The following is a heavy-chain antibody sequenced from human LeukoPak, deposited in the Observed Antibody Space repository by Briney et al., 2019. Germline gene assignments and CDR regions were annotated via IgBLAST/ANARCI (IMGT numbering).Heavy chain of an antibody. D-gene: IGHD3-3*01. CDR2: FDPEDGET. V-gene: IGHV1-24*01. J-gene: IGHJ5*02. CDR1: GYTLTELS. Sequence: GASVKVSCKVSGYTLTELSMHWVRQAPGKGLEWMGGFDPEDGETIYAQKFQGGVTMTEDTSTDTAYMELSSLRSEDTAVYYCATGLRITIFGVVISESWFDPWGQGTLVTVSS. CDR3: ATGLRITIFGVVISESWFDP.